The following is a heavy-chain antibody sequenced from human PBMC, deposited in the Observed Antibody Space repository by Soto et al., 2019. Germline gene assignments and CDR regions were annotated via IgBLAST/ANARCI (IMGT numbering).Heavy chain of an antibody. D-gene: IGHD6-19*01. J-gene: IGHJ4*02. CDR1: GFTSS. CDR3: ANIIVGQWLVPGGY. Sequence: GGSLILSCAAAGFTSSMILFLQAPGKGLEWVSASDFSGRLTYYADSVKGRFTIFRDTSVNTLFLQMNSLRTEDTAVYYCANIIVGQWLVPGGYWGPGTLVTVSS. CDR2: SDFSGRLT. V-gene: IGHV3-23*01.